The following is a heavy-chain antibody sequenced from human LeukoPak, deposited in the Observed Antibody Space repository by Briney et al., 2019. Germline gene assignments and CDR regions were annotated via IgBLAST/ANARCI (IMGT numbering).Heavy chain of an antibody. V-gene: IGHV5-51*01. CDR3: ARQAGYSSSWYNWFDP. CDR2: IYPGDSDT. J-gene: IGHJ5*02. Sequence: GESLKISCKGSGYSFTSYWIGWVRQMPGKGLEWMGIIYPGDSDTRYSPSSQGQVTISADKSISTVYLQWSSLKASDTAMYYCARQAGYSSSWYNWFDPWGQGTLVTVSS. D-gene: IGHD6-13*01. CDR1: GYSFTSYW.